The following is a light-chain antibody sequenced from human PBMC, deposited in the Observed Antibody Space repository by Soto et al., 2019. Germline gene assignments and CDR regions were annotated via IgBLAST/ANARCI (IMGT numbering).Light chain of an antibody. J-gene: IGLJ2*01. Sequence: FMLTQPHSVSESPGKTVTISCTRSSGSIASNYVQWYQQRPGSAPTTVIYEDNQRPSGVPDRFSGSIDSSSNSASLTISGLKTEDEADYYCQSYDSEVVFGGGTQLTVL. CDR1: SGSIASNY. V-gene: IGLV6-57*04. CDR3: QSYDSEVV. CDR2: EDN.